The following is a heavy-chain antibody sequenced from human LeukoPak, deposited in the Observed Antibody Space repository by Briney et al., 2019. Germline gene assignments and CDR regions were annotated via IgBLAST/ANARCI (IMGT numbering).Heavy chain of an antibody. J-gene: IGHJ4*02. V-gene: IGHV4-39*01. CDR1: GGSISSSSYY. Sequence: PSETLSLTCTVSGGSISSSSYYWGWIRQPPGKGLEWIGSIYYSGSTYYNPSLKSRVTISVDTSKNQFSLKLSSVTAADTAVYYCARHAISINFWSGSNYYFDYWGQGTLVTVSS. CDR3: ARHAISINFWSGSNYYFDY. D-gene: IGHD3-3*01. CDR2: IYYSGST.